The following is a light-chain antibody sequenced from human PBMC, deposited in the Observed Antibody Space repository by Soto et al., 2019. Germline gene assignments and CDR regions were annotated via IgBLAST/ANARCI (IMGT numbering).Light chain of an antibody. J-gene: IGKJ4*01. Sequence: DIQMTQSPPSLSASVGDRVTIICRASEGINTYLAWFQQKPGKAPKSLIYGATSLQRGVPSRFSGSVGDTDFSLTISSLQPEDIATYFCQQYQRYPPSFGGGTKVEIK. V-gene: IGKV1-16*01. CDR3: QQYQRYPPS. CDR1: EGINTY. CDR2: GAT.